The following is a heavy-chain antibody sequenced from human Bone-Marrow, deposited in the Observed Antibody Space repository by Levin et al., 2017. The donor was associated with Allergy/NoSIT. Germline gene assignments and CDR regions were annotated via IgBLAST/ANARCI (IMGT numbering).Heavy chain of an antibody. CDR2: SYYSGST. CDR3: ARLDDGDYFDY. V-gene: IGHV4-59*01. CDR1: DASITDYY. D-gene: IGHD4-17*01. J-gene: IGHJ4*02. Sequence: PSETLSLTCTVSDASITDYYWTWIRQPPGKGLEWIGHSYYSGSTNYNPSLKSRVTISIDTSKNQFSLKLSSVNAADTAVYYCARLDDGDYFDYWGQGTLVTVSS.